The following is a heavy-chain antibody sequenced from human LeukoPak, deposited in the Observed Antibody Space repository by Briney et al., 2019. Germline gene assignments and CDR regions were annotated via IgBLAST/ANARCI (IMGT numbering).Heavy chain of an antibody. J-gene: IGHJ4*02. CDR3: ARAQGGWSDY. V-gene: IGHV4-59*01. D-gene: IGHD6-19*01. CDR1: GGSISSYY. CDR2: IYYSGST. Sequence: SETLSLTCTVSGGSISSYYWSWIRQPPGKGLEWIGYIYYSGSTNYNPSLKSRVTISVDTSKNQFSLKLSSVTAADTAVYYCARAQGGWSDYWGQGTLVAVSS.